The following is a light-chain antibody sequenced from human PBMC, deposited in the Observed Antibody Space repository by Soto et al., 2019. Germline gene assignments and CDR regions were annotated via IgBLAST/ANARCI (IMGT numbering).Light chain of an antibody. CDR3: SSYSSSSTLYV. V-gene: IGLV2-14*01. Sequence: QSVLTQPASVSGSPGQSITISCTGTSGDIASYNYVSWYQQHPGKAQQFLIYDVSSRPSGISSRFSGSTSGNTASLTISGFQAEDGADYYSSSYSSSSTLYVFGTGTKVTVL. J-gene: IGLJ1*01. CDR1: SGDIASYNY. CDR2: DVS.